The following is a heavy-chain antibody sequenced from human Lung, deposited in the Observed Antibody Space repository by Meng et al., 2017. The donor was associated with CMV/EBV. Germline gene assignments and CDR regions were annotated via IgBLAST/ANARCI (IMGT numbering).Heavy chain of an antibody. Sequence: RRLSCEASGFTFSSYNMNWVRQAPGKGLEWVSSIDTSSSYIYYADSVKGRFTISRDNAKNSLYLQMNSLRAEDTALYYCVRRAQGDYWGQGTLVTVSS. V-gene: IGHV3-21*01. CDR3: VRRAQGDY. CDR1: GFTFSSYN. J-gene: IGHJ4*02. CDR2: IDTSSSYI.